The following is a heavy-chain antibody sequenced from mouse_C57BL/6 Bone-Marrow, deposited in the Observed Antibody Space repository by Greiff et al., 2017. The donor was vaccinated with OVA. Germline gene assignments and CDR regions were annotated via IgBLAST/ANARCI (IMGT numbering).Heavy chain of an antibody. CDR3: ARWGYYVSMDY. CDR1: GYAFTNYL. Sequence: VQLKESGAELVRPGTSVKVSCKASGYAFTNYLIEWVKQRPGQGLEWIGVINPGSGGTNYNEKFKGKATLTADKSSSTAYMQLSSLTSEDSAVYFCARWGYYVSMDYWGQGTSVTVSS. D-gene: IGHD2-1*01. V-gene: IGHV1-54*01. J-gene: IGHJ4*01. CDR2: INPGSGGT.